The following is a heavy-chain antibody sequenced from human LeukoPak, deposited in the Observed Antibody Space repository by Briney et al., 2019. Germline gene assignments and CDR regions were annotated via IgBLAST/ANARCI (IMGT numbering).Heavy chain of an antibody. CDR1: GYTLTELS. CDR2: FDPEDGET. Sequence: ASVKVSCKVSGYTLTELSMHWVRQAPGKGLEWMGGFDPEDGETIYVQKFQGRVTMTGDTSTDTAYMELSSLRSEDTAVYYCATAQRYYYASSVGFDLWGRGTLVTVSS. D-gene: IGHD3-22*01. CDR3: ATAQRYYYASSVGFDL. V-gene: IGHV1-24*01. J-gene: IGHJ2*01.